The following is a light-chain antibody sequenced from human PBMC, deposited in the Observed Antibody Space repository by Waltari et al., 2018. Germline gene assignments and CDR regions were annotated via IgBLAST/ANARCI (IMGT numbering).Light chain of an antibody. J-gene: IGKJ1*01. V-gene: IGKV3-20*01. CDR2: GAS. CDR1: QRVSSSY. CDR3: QQYGSSPPT. Sequence: EIVLTQSPGTLSLSPGESATLSCRASQRVSSSYLAWYQQKPGQAPRLLIYGASSRATGIPDRFSGSGSGTDFTLTISRLEPEDFAVYYCQQYGSSPPTFGQGTKVEIK.